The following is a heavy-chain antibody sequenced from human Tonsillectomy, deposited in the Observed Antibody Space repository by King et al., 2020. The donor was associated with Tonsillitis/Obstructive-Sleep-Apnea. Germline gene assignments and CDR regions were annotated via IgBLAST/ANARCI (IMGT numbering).Heavy chain of an antibody. CDR3: ARGGTNYGSGTYNWFDP. Sequence: QVQLQQWGAGLLKPSETLSLTGAVYGGSFSGYYWSWIRQPPGKGLEWIGEINHSGSTNYNPSLKSRVTISVDTSKNQFSLKLSSVTAADTAVYYCARGGTNYGSGTYNWFDPWGQGTLVTVSS. CDR1: GGSFSGYY. J-gene: IGHJ5*02. V-gene: IGHV4-34*01. CDR2: INHSGST. D-gene: IGHD3-10*01.